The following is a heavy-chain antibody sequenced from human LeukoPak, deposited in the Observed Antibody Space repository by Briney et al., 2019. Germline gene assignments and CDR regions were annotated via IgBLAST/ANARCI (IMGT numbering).Heavy chain of an antibody. J-gene: IGHJ5*02. V-gene: IGHV4-39*07. CDR3: ARALPTLSRITIFGVAAFDP. D-gene: IGHD3-3*01. Sequence: PSETLSLTCTVSGGSISSYYWGWIRQPPGKGLEWIGSIYYSGSTYYNPSLKSRVTISVDTSKNQFSLKLSSVTAADTAVYYCARALPTLSRITIFGVAAFDPWGQGTLVTVSS. CDR2: IYYSGST. CDR1: GGSISSYY.